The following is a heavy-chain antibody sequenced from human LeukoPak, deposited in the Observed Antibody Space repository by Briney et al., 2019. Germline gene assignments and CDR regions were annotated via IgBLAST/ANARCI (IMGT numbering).Heavy chain of an antibody. CDR3: AELGITMIGGV. J-gene: IGHJ6*04. D-gene: IGHD3-10*02. Sequence: GGSLRLSCAASGFTFSTYAMHWVRQAPGKGLEWVALISFDGSNKYYADSVKGRFTISRDNAKNSLYLQMNSLRAEDTAVYYCAELGITMIGGVWGKGTTVTISS. CDR1: GFTFSTYA. V-gene: IGHV3-30*04. CDR2: ISFDGSNK.